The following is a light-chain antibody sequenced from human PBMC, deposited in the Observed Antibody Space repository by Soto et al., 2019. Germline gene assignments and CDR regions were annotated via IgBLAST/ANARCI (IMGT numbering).Light chain of an antibody. V-gene: IGLV1-51*01. CDR2: DDD. Sequence: VLTQPPSVSAAPGQRVTISCSGSSSNIGGNSVSWYQQLPGTAPKLLLYDDDKRPSGIPDRFSGSKSGTSATLGITGFQTGDEADYYCGSWDSSLSAYVFGTGTKVTVL. J-gene: IGLJ1*01. CDR3: GSWDSSLSAYV. CDR1: SSNIGGNS.